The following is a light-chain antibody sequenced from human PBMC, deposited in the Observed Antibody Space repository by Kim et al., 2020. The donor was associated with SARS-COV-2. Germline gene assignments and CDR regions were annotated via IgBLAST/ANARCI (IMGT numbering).Light chain of an antibody. CDR3: QQYNAWPRT. J-gene: IGKJ1*01. CDR2: GAS. Sequence: EIVMTQSPAPLSVSPGERATLSCRASQSVSSDLAWFQQKPGQAPRLLIYGASTRATGIPATFSGGGSGTEFTLTISSLQSEDFAVYYCQQYNAWPRTFGQGTKVDIK. CDR1: QSVSSD. V-gene: IGKV3-15*01.